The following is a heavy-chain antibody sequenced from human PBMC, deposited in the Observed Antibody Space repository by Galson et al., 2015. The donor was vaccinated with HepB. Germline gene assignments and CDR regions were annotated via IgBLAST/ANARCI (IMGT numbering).Heavy chain of an antibody. CDR2: INPNSGGT. D-gene: IGHD2-8*02. CDR3: ATGDYYYYYMDV. CDR1: GYTFTGYY. Sequence: SVKVSCKASGYTFTGYYMHWVRQAPGQGLEWMGRINPNSGGTNYAQKFQGRVTMTRDKSISTAYMELSRLRSDDTAVYYCATGDYYYYYMDVWGKGTTVTVSS. V-gene: IGHV1-2*06. J-gene: IGHJ6*03.